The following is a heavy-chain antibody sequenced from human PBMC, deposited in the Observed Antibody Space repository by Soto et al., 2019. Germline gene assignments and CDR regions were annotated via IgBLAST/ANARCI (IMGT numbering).Heavy chain of an antibody. J-gene: IGHJ4*02. V-gene: IGHV1-18*01. CDR3: ARDQGVIRYFDY. Sequence: ASVKVSCKASGYTFTRYGISWVRQAPGQGLEWMGWISAYNGNTKYAQKLQGRVTMTTDTSTSTAYMELRSLRSDDTAVYYCARDQGVIRYFDYWGQGTLVTVSS. CDR2: ISAYNGNT. CDR1: GYTFTRYG. D-gene: IGHD2-21*01.